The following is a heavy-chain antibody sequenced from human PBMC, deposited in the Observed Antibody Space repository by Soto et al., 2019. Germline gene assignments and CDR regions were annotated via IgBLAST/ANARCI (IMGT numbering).Heavy chain of an antibody. Sequence: QVQLVQSGAEVKKPGASVKVSCKASGYTFTSYYMHWVRQAPGQGLEWMGIINPSGGSTSYAQKFQGRVTMTRDTSTSTFYMEVSSLRSEDTAVYYCARTLGLRFLEWPSYYYYGMDVWGQGTTVTVSS. V-gene: IGHV1-46*01. D-gene: IGHD3-3*01. CDR1: GYTFTSYY. CDR2: INPSGGST. CDR3: ARTLGLRFLEWPSYYYYGMDV. J-gene: IGHJ6*02.